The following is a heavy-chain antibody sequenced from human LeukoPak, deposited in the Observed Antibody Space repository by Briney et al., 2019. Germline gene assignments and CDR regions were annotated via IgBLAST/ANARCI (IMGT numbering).Heavy chain of an antibody. V-gene: IGHV1-46*01. CDR2: INPSGGST. J-gene: IGHJ4*02. Sequence: ASVKVSCKASGYTFPNFFLHWVRQAPGQGLEWMGIINPSGGSTSYAQKFQGRVIMTRDMSTSTLYMELSNLRSEDAAVYYCARGGLRSLFDHWGQGTLVTVSS. D-gene: IGHD4-17*01. CDR1: GYTFPNFF. CDR3: ARGGLRSLFDH.